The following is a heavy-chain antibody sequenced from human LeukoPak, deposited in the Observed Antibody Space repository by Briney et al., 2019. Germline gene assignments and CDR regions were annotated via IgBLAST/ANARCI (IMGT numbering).Heavy chain of an antibody. CDR2: IIPMFGTP. Sequence: SVKASCKASGGTFSSNAMSWVRQAPGQGLEWMGGIIPMFGTPNSAQKFRGRVTITADESTSTTYMELSSLRSEDTAVYYCARSVNTYYDFWSGYFPFDYWGQGTLVTVSS. J-gene: IGHJ4*02. CDR1: GGTFSSNA. D-gene: IGHD3-3*01. CDR3: ARSVNTYYDFWSGYFPFDY. V-gene: IGHV1-69*13.